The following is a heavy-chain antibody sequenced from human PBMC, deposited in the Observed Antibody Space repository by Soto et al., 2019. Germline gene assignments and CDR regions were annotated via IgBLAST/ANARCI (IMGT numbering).Heavy chain of an antibody. V-gene: IGHV3-11*01. CDR2: ILSLESHK. Sequence: GGSLRLSCIGSGFNFSDYYINWIRQTPVKGLEWVSSILSLESHKYYAASVMGRFSISRDNAKKSLFLQMNNLRAEDTGIYFCATGLKDASNRPSFDSWGPGTPVTVSS. CDR3: ATGLKDASNRPSFDS. D-gene: IGHD3-16*01. CDR1: GFNFSDYY. J-gene: IGHJ4*02.